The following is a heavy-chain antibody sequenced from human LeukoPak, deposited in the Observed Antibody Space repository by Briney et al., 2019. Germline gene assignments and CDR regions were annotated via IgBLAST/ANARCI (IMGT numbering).Heavy chain of an antibody. CDR3: AKDQSIVGATDYYGMDV. CDR2: ISYDGGNK. V-gene: IGHV3-30*18. J-gene: IGHJ6*02. CDR1: GFTFSSYG. D-gene: IGHD1-26*01. Sequence: GRSLRLSCAASGFTFSSYGMPWVRQAPGKGLEWVAVISYDGGNKYYADSVKGRFIISRDNSKNTLYVQMNSLRAEDTAVYYCAKDQSIVGATDYYGMDVWGQGTTVIVSS.